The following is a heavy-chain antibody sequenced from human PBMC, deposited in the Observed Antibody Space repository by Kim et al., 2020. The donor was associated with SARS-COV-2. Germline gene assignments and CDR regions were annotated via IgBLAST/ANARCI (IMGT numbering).Heavy chain of an antibody. CDR2: INHSGST. Sequence: SETLSLTCAVYGGSFSGYYWSWIRQPPGKGLEWIGEINHSGSTNYNPSLKSRVTISVDTSKNQFSLKLSSVTAADTAVYYCARGIVVVPADEYYFDYWGQGTLVTVSS. D-gene: IGHD2-2*01. CDR3: ARGIVVVPADEYYFDY. J-gene: IGHJ4*02. CDR1: GGSFSGYY. V-gene: IGHV4-34*01.